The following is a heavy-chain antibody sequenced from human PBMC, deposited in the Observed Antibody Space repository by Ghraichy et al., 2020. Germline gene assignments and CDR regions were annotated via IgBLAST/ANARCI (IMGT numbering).Heavy chain of an antibody. D-gene: IGHD3-9*01. CDR1: GFTFSNAW. V-gene: IGHV3-15*07. J-gene: IGHJ4*02. CDR2: IKSKTDGGKT. CDR3: TTFYYDILTGYSGY. Sequence: GGSLRLSCAASGFTFSNAWMNWVRQAPGKGLEWVGRIKSKTDGGKTDYAAPVKGRFTISRDDSKNTLYLQMNSLKTEDTAVYYCTTFYYDILTGYSGYWGQGTLVTFSP.